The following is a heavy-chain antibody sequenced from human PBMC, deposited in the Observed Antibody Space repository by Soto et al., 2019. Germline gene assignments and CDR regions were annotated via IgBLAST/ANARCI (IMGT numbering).Heavy chain of an antibody. CDR1: GYTFTSYG. Sequence: ASVKLSCTPSGYTFTSYGISWLRQAPGQGLEWVGWISAYNGNTNYAQKLQGRVTMTTDTSPSPAYMELRRLRSDDTAVYYCTRDLDDFWSGYYPGDYYYMAVWGKGTTVTV. V-gene: IGHV1-18*01. CDR3: TRDLDDFWSGYYPGDYYYMAV. D-gene: IGHD3-3*01. J-gene: IGHJ6*03. CDR2: ISAYNGNT.